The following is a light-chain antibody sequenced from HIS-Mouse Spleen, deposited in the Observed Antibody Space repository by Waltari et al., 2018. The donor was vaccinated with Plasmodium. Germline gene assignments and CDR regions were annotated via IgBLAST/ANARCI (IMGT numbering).Light chain of an antibody. CDR2: EDS. J-gene: IGLJ3*02. CDR1: EFPTHH. V-gene: IGLV3-10*01. Sequence: SSHLTQPPPVPAAPVQSARITCPANEFPTHHAYWYQQKSGQAPVLVIYEDSKRPSGIPERFSGSSSGTMATLTISGAQVEDEADYYCYSTDSSGNHRVFGGGTKLTVL. CDR3: YSTDSSGNHRV.